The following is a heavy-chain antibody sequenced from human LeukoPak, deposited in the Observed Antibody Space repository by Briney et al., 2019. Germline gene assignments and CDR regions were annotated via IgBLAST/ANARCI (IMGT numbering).Heavy chain of an antibody. J-gene: IGHJ4*02. V-gene: IGHV4-59*01. CDR2: IYYSGST. D-gene: IGHD3-10*01. CDR3: IYYYGSGSSALDY. Sequence: SETLSLTCTVSGGSNSSYYWSWIRQPPGKGLECIGYIYYSGSTNYNPSLKSRVTISVDTSKNQFSLKLSSVTAADTAVYYCIYYYGSGSSALDYWGQGTLVTVSS. CDR1: GGSNSSYY.